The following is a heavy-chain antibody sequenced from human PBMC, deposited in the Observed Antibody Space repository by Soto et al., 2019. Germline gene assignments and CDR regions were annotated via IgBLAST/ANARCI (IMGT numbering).Heavy chain of an antibody. V-gene: IGHV4-31*03. CDR2: IYYSGST. Sequence: SETLSLTCTVSGGSISSGGYYWSWIRQHPGKGLEWIGYIYYSGSTYYNLSLKSRVTISVDTSKNQFSLKLSSVTAADTAVYYCARASRAKVRTTALGFAPWGQGTLVTVSS. D-gene: IGHD4-17*01. CDR1: GGSISSGGYY. J-gene: IGHJ5*02. CDR3: ARASRAKVRTTALGFAP.